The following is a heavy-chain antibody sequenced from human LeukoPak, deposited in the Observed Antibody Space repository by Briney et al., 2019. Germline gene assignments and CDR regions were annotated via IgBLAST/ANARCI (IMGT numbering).Heavy chain of an antibody. J-gene: IGHJ4*02. CDR2: IYHSGST. D-gene: IGHD6-19*01. V-gene: IGHV4-39*07. CDR3: ARDLRDNSGSYFHY. CDR1: GGSISSSSYY. Sequence: PSETLSLTCTVSGGSISSSSYYWGWIRQPPGKGLEWIGSIYHSGSTYYKPSLKGRVTISVDRSKNQFSLKLSSVTAADTAVYYCARDLRDNSGSYFHYWGQGTLVTVSS.